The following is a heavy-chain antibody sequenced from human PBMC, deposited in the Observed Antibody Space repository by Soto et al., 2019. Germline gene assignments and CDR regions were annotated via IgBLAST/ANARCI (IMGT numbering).Heavy chain of an antibody. CDR1: GFRFGSYW. D-gene: IGHD6-19*01. CDR3: AGGNGWLVTD. CDR2: IKQDGREK. V-gene: IGHV3-7*04. Sequence: EVELVESGGGSVQPGGSLRLSCAGSGFRFGSYWMNWVRQAPGKGLEWVANIKQDGREKYYVDSVKGRFTISRDNAKSSLYLQMNSLRVEDTAVYYCAGGNGWLVTDWGQGTLVIVSS. J-gene: IGHJ4*02.